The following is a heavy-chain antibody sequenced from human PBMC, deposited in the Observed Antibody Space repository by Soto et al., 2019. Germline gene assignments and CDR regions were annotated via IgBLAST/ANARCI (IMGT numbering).Heavy chain of an antibody. CDR3: ARYGNGKMCDY. CDR1: GFTFRSHG. CDR2: IWYDGSEK. D-gene: IGHD3-10*01. J-gene: IGHJ4*02. V-gene: IGHV3-33*01. Sequence: PGGSLRLSCAASGFTFRSHGMHWVRQAPGRGLEWVAVIWYDGSEKYYADSVKGRFAISRDNSKNTVSLQMDSLRADDTGVYYCARYGNGKMCDYRGQGTLVTVSS.